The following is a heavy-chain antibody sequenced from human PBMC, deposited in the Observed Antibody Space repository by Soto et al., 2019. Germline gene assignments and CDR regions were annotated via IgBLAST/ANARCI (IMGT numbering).Heavy chain of an antibody. CDR2: ISYDGSNK. J-gene: IGHJ4*02. V-gene: IGHV3-30*18. CDR1: GFTFSSYG. CDR3: AQGLLQGHSY. Sequence: QVQLVESGGGVVQPGRSLRLSCAASGFTFSSYGMHWVRQAPGKGLEWVAVISYDGSNKYYADSVKGRFTISRDNSKTTLYLQMNSLSAEDTAVYYCAQGLLQGHSYWGQGTLVTVSS.